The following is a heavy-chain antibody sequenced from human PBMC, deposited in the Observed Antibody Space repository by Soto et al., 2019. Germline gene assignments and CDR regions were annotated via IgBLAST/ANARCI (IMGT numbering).Heavy chain of an antibody. Sequence: VQLQELGPGLVKPSQTLALTCTVSGGSISSGGYYWSWIRQHPGQGLERIGYIYYSGRTYYNPSLKSRVTISVDTSKNQCSLKLSSVTAADTAVYYCAIYDSSGSRGFQHWGQGTLVTVSS. CDR1: GGSISSGGYY. V-gene: IGHV4-31*03. CDR3: AIYDSSGSRGFQH. CDR2: IYYSGRT. D-gene: IGHD3-22*01. J-gene: IGHJ1*01.